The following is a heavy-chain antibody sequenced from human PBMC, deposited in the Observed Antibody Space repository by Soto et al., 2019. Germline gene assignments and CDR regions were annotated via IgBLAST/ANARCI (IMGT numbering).Heavy chain of an antibody. V-gene: IGHV3-7*01. Sequence: PGGSLRLSCAASGFTLSSYWMSWVRQAPGKGLEWVANIKQDGSEKYYVDSVKGRFTISRDNAKNSLYLQMNSLRAEDTAVYYCARQNYQGAIFGVVIMTYYYYYMDVWGKGTTVTVSS. CDR3: ARQNYQGAIFGVVIMTYYYYYMDV. D-gene: IGHD3-3*01. CDR1: GFTLSSYW. J-gene: IGHJ6*03. CDR2: IKQDGSEK.